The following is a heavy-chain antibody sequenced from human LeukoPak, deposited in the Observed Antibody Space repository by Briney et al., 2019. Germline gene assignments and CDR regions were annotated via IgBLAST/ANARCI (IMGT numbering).Heavy chain of an antibody. CDR1: GFTFSSYA. CDR2: ISGSGGST. Sequence: GGSLRPSCAASGFTFSSYAMSWVRQAPGKGLEWVSAISGSGGSTYYADSVKGRFTISRDNSKNTLYLQMNSLRAEDTAVYYCAKGKTEMATVGLAYWGQGTLVTVSS. J-gene: IGHJ4*02. D-gene: IGHD5-24*01. CDR3: AKGKTEMATVGLAY. V-gene: IGHV3-23*01.